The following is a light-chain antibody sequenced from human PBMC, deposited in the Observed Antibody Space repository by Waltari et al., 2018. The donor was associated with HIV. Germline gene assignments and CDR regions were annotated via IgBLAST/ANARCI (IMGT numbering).Light chain of an antibody. CDR3: AEWDDSLSGVV. Sequence: QSVLTQPPSASGTPGQRVTISCSGSSSNIGTNYVFWYKQLPGTAPKLLIYRNKPRPSGVPYRFSGSKSGTSASLAISGLRSEDEADYYCAEWDDSLSGVVFGGGTKLTVL. J-gene: IGLJ2*01. CDR1: SSNIGTNY. V-gene: IGLV1-47*01. CDR2: RNK.